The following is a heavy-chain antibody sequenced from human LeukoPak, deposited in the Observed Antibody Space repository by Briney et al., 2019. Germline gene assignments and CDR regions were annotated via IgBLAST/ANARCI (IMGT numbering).Heavy chain of an antibody. CDR2: ITGDGGST. CDR1: GFIFSSYA. V-gene: IGHV3-64*01. CDR3: ARDHRVWVDCLPDY. J-gene: IGHJ4*01. D-gene: IGHD3/OR15-3a*01. Sequence: GGSLRLSCAASGFIFSSYAMHWVRQAPGKGPEYVSAITGDGGSTSYGISVKGRFTISRDNANNMVYLQMGSLRVEDTAIYYCARDHRVWVDCLPDYRGRGTPVTVSS.